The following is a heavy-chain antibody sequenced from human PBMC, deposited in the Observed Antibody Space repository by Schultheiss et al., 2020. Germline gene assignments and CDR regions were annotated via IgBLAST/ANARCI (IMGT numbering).Heavy chain of an antibody. Sequence: SETLSLTCAVYGGSFSGYYWSWIRQPPGKGLEWIGEINHSGSTNYNPSLKSRVTISVDTSKNQISLKLSSVTAADTAVYYCARGHRRYSYGYWGQGTLVTVAS. D-gene: IGHD5-18*01. CDR2: INHSGST. J-gene: IGHJ4*02. CDR3: ARGHRRYSYGY. V-gene: IGHV4-34*01. CDR1: GGSFSGYY.